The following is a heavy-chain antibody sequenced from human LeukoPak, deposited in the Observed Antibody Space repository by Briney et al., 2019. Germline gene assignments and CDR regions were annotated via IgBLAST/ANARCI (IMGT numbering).Heavy chain of an antibody. CDR3: ARLGSVIYYEGNYFYYMDV. D-gene: IGHD3-3*01. Sequence: SETLSLTCAVSGGSFSGYYWSWIRQPPGKGLEWSGEVNHSGSTSYNPSLKSRVTISVDTSKNQFSMTLNSVTAADTAVYYCARLGSVIYYEGNYFYYMDVWGKGTTVTVSS. CDR1: GGSFSGYY. V-gene: IGHV4-34*01. CDR2: VNHSGST. J-gene: IGHJ6*03.